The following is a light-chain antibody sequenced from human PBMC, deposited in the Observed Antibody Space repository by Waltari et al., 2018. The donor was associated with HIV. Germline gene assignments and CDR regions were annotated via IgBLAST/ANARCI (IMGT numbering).Light chain of an antibody. CDR2: NND. J-gene: IGLJ2*01. CDR1: SSNIGSNY. CDR3: ATWDDNLNGLL. V-gene: IGLV1-44*01. Sequence: QSVLTQPPSASGTPGQRVTISCSGSSSNIGSNYVYWYQQLPGTAPKLLIYNNDQRPSGVPDRFSGSKSGTSASLAVSGLQPEDEADYYCATWDDNLNGLLFGGRTKLTVL.